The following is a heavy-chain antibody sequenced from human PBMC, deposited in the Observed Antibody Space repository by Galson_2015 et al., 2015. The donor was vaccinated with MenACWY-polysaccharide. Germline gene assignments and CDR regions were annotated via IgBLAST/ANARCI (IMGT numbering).Heavy chain of an antibody. Sequence: KVSCKSSGGSFSDYGYTWVRQAPGQGPEWMGRIIPMAGMVNYAQKFQGRVTVTADSSTRTVYMELSRLKSEDTAVFYCARADCTGGHCYFSSWGQGTLVTVSS. CDR3: ARADCTGGHCYFSS. CDR2: IIPMAGMV. J-gene: IGHJ4*02. D-gene: IGHD2-8*02. CDR1: GGSFSDYG. V-gene: IGHV1-69*04.